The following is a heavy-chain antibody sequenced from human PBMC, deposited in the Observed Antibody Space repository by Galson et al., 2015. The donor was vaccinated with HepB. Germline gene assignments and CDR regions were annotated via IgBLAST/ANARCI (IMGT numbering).Heavy chain of an antibody. CDR2: ISYDGSNK. J-gene: IGHJ3*02. V-gene: IGHV3-30*04. CDR3: AREGIWFGGADAFDI. Sequence: SLRLSCAASGFTFSSYAMHWVRQAPGKGLEWVAVISYDGSNKYYADSVKGRFTISRDNSKNTLYLQMNSLRAEDTAVYYCAREGIWFGGADAFDIWGQGTMVTVSS. CDR1: GFTFSSYA. D-gene: IGHD3-10*01.